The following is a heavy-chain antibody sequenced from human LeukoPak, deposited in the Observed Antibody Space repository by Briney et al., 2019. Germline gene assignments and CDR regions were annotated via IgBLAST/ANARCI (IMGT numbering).Heavy chain of an antibody. V-gene: IGHV6-1*01. CDR3: ARGPGSGVYYFDY. Sequence: SQTLSLTCGISGDSVSSNSAAWNWIRQSPSRGLEWLGRTYYRSKWYNAYAVSVQSRITINPDTSKNQFSLQLNSVTPEDTAVYYCARGPGSGVYYFDYWGQGTLVTVSS. D-gene: IGHD3-10*01. CDR1: GDSVSSNSAA. J-gene: IGHJ4*02. CDR2: TYYRSKWYN.